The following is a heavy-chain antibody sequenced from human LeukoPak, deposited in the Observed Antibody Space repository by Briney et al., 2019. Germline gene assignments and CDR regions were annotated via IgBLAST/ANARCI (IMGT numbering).Heavy chain of an antibody. J-gene: IGHJ4*02. CDR3: ATHFDN. V-gene: IGHV3-7*03. CDR1: GFTFSSYW. D-gene: IGHD3-9*01. CDR2: INQDGTEK. Sequence: GGSLRLSCAASGFTFSSYWMSWVRQAPGEGLEWVAKINQDGTEKAYVDSVRGRFTISRDNAKNSLFLQMNSLRAEDTAVYYCATHFDNWGQGTLVTVSS.